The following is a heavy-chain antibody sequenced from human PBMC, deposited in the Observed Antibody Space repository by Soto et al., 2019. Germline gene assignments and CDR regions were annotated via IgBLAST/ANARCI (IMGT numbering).Heavy chain of an antibody. CDR1: GFTFSSYA. CDR2: ISGSGGST. CDR3: AKRQSMVRGVIPYWYFDL. J-gene: IGHJ2*01. Sequence: EVQLLESGGGLVQPGGSLRLSCAASGFTFSSYAMSWVRQAPGKGLEWVSAISGSGGSTYYADSVKGRFTISRDNSKNPLYLQMNSLRAEYTAVYYCAKRQSMVRGVIPYWYFDLWGRCTLVTVSS. D-gene: IGHD3-10*01. V-gene: IGHV3-23*01.